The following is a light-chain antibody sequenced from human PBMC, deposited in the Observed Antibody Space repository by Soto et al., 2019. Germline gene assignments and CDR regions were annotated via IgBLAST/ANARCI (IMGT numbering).Light chain of an antibody. Sequence: DIVMTQSPDSLAVSLGERATINCKSSQTVLHGSNYLAWYQQKPGQPPKLLIYWASTRESGVPDRFSGSGSGTDFTLTISSLQAEDAAVYYCQQYYTPPVTFGQGTKVEIK. J-gene: IGKJ1*01. V-gene: IGKV4-1*01. CDR2: WAS. CDR3: QQYYTPPVT. CDR1: QTVLHGSNY.